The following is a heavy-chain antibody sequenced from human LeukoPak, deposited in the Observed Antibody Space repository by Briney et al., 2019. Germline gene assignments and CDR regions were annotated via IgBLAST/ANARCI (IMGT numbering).Heavy chain of an antibody. J-gene: IGHJ6*02. V-gene: IGHV4-59*12. CDR3: AREAHYYYGMDV. CDR2: IYYSGST. Sequence: SETLSLTCTVSGGSISSYYWSWIRQPPGKGLEWIGYIYYSGSTYYNPSLKSRVTISVDTSKNQFSLKLSSVTAADTAVYYCAREAHYYYGMDVWGQGTTVTVSS. CDR1: GGSISSYY.